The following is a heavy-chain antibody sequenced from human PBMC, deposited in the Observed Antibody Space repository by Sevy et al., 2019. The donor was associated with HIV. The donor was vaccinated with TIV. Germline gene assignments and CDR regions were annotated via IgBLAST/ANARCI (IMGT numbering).Heavy chain of an antibody. CDR3: VGGPNCGVGGCQQSSPYCLDV. CDR1: GFTFSDHY. V-gene: IGHV3-72*01. D-gene: IGHD2-15*01. CDR2: IRNRPNSYTT. J-gene: IGHJ6*03. Sequence: GGSLRLSCAASGFTFSDHYVDWVRQAPGKGLEWVGRIRNRPNSYTTEYAASVKGRFTISRDDSRNSVYLQMNSLKTKDSAVYYCVGGPNCGVGGCQQSSPYCLDVWGKGATVTVSS.